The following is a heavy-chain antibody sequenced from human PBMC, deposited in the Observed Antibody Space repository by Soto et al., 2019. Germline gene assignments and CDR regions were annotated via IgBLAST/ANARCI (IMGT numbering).Heavy chain of an antibody. V-gene: IGHV1-8*01. Sequence: QAHLEQSGAELKRPGASVKVSCKASGYTFSDFDINWLRQASGQGPEWMGWMNAKSGDTFFAQRFQGKFNMTWDTSLSTAYMEVGSLTSDDTAIYCCARGNPFNYAGFDVWGHGTTVAVSS. CDR1: GYTFSDFD. J-gene: IGHJ6*02. CDR2: MNAKSGDT. CDR3: ARGNPFNYAGFDV. D-gene: IGHD3-16*01.